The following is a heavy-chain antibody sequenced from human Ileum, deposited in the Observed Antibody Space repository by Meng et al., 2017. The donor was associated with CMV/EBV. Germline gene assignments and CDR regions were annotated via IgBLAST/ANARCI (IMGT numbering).Heavy chain of an antibody. CDR1: GYPISSGYY. D-gene: IGHD2-2*02. CDR3: AREEYCSSTSCYTRALDY. Sequence: SETLSLTCTVSGYPISSGYYWGWIRQPPGKGLEWIGSIYHSGSTYYDPSLKSRVTISVDTSKNQFSLKLSSVTAADKAVYYCAREEYCSSTSCYTRALDYWGQGTLVTVSS. V-gene: IGHV4-38-2*02. CDR2: IYHSGST. J-gene: IGHJ4*02.